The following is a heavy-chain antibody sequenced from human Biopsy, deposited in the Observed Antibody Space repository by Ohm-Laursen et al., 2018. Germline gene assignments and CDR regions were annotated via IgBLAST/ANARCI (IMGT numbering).Heavy chain of an antibody. CDR1: EGTFSNYG. CDR3: ATKLTGYFHH. V-gene: IGHV1-69*06. CDR2: NIPILGTG. J-gene: IGHJ1*01. D-gene: IGHD3-9*01. Sequence: ASVKVSCKVPEGTFSNYGVNWVRQAPGQGLEWLGGNIPILGTGNYAQKFQDRVTVAADTSTSTATMELRSLRSDDTAVYYCATKLTGYFHHWGQGTLVIVSS.